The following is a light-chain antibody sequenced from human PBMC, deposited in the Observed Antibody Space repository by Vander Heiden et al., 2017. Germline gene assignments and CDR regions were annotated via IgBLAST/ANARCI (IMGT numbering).Light chain of an antibody. CDR1: VLAKKY. CDR2: KDS. Sequence: SYDLTQPSSVSVSPGQTARITCSGDVLAKKYARWFQQKPGQAPVLVIYKDSERPSGIPGRFSGSSSGTTVTLTISGAQVEDEADYYCYSAADNNRVFGGGTKLTVL. J-gene: IGLJ3*02. CDR3: YSAADNNRV. V-gene: IGLV3-27*01.